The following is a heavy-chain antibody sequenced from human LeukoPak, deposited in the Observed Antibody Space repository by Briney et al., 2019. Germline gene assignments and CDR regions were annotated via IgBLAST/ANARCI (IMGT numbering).Heavy chain of an antibody. Sequence: GGSLRLSCAASGFTFSSYGMHWVRQAPGKGLEWVAVISYDGSTKYYADSVKGRFTITRDNSKNTLYLQMNSLRAEDTAVYYCAKDSRIYYYDSSGYSSPDYYYYYGMDVWGQGTTVTVYS. D-gene: IGHD3-22*01. V-gene: IGHV3-30*18. J-gene: IGHJ6*02. CDR1: GFTFSSYG. CDR2: ISYDGSTK. CDR3: AKDSRIYYYDSSGYSSPDYYYYYGMDV.